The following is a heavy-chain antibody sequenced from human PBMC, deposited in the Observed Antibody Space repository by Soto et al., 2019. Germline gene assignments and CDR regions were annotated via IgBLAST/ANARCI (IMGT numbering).Heavy chain of an antibody. CDR1: GFTFTPYG. CDR2: ISYDGSNK. J-gene: IGHJ4*02. D-gene: IGHD2-15*01. CDR3: AKGARVVAASPTDY. Sequence: GGSLRLSCAASGFTFTPYGMHWVRQAPGKGLEWVAVISYDGSNKYYADSVKGRFTISRDNSKNTLYLQMNSLRAEDAALYYCAKGARVVAASPTDYWGQGTLVTVSS. V-gene: IGHV3-30*18.